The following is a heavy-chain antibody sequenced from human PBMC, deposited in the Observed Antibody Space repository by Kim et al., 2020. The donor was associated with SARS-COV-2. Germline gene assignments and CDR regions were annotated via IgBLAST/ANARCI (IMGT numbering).Heavy chain of an antibody. CDR1: GGSVSSGSYY. V-gene: IGHV4-61*01. J-gene: IGHJ6*02. CDR2: IYYSGST. Sequence: SETLSLTCTVSGGSVSSGSYYWSWIRQPPGKGLEWIGYIYYSGSTNYNPSLKSRVTISVDTSKNQFSLKLSSVTAADTAVYYCARDLGILYYGLRGYYYYGMDVWGQGTTVTVSS. D-gene: IGHD3-16*01. CDR3: ARDLGILYYGLRGYYYYGMDV.